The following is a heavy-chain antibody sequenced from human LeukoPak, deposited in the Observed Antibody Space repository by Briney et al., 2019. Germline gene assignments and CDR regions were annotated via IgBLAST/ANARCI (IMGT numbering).Heavy chain of an antibody. CDR1: GFTFSSYA. J-gene: IGHJ6*03. CDR3: AKFRGVPAAIPYYYYYMDV. Sequence: GGSLRLSCAASGFTFSSYAMSWVRQAPGKGLEWVSAISGSGGSTYYADSVKGRFTISRDNSKNTLYLQMNSLRAEDTAVYYCAKFRGVPAAIPYYYYYMDVWGKGTTVTVSS. D-gene: IGHD2-2*01. V-gene: IGHV3-23*01. CDR2: ISGSGGST.